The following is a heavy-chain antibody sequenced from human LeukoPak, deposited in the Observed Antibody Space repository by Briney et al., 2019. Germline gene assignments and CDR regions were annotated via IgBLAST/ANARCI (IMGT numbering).Heavy chain of an antibody. Sequence: SETLSLTCTVSGGSISSSSYYWGWIRQPPGKGLEWIGSIYYSGSTYYNPSLKSRVTISVDTSKNQFSLKLSSVTAADTAVYYRARLAAMVSGDWFDPWGQGTLVTVSS. D-gene: IGHD5-18*01. J-gene: IGHJ5*02. CDR2: IYYSGST. V-gene: IGHV4-39*01. CDR3: ARLAAMVSGDWFDP. CDR1: GGSISSSSYY.